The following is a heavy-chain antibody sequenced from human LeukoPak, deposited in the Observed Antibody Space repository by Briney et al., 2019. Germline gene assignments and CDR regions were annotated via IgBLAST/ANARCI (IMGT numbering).Heavy chain of an antibody. CDR1: GYTFTSYG. CDR2: ISAYNGNT. Sequence: GASVKVSCKASGYTFTSYGISWVRQAPGQGLEWMGWISAYNGNTNYAKKLQGRVTMTTDTSTSTAYMELRTLRSDDTAVYYCATYYDILTGYYSAEYFQHWGQGTLVTVSS. V-gene: IGHV1-18*01. J-gene: IGHJ1*01. CDR3: ATYYDILTGYYSAEYFQH. D-gene: IGHD3-9*01.